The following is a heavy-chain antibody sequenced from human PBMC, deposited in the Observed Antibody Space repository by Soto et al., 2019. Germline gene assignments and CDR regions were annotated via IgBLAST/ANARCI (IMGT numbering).Heavy chain of an antibody. J-gene: IGHJ5*02. D-gene: IGHD6-13*01. V-gene: IGHV4-31*03. CDR2: IYYSGST. CDR1: GGSISSGGYY. Sequence: SETLSLTCTVSGGSISSGGYYWSWIRQHPGKGLEWIGYIYYSGSTYYNPSLKSRVTISVDTSKNQFSLKLSSVTAADTAVYYCARVAAAGNNWFDPWGQGTLVTVS. CDR3: ARVAAAGNNWFDP.